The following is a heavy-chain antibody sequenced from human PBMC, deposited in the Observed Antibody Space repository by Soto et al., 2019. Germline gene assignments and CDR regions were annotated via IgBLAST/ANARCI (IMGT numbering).Heavy chain of an antibody. CDR3: ARAPMNWNNDC. Sequence: GGSLRLSCAASGFTFSSYEMNWVRQAPGKGLEWVSYISSSGSTIYYADSVKGRFTISRDNAKNSLYLQMNSLRAEDTAVYYCARAPMNWNNDCWGQGTLVTVSS. V-gene: IGHV3-48*03. CDR1: GFTFSSYE. CDR2: ISSSGSTI. J-gene: IGHJ4*02. D-gene: IGHD1-1*01.